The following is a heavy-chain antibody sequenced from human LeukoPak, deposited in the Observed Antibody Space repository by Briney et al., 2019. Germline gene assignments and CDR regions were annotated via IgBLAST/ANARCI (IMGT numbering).Heavy chain of an antibody. CDR3: ARASGNYYDSSGDYRTPPRFDY. D-gene: IGHD3-22*01. V-gene: IGHV1-69*05. Sequence: GASVKVSCKASGGTFSSYAISWVRQAPGQGLEWMGGIIPIFGTANYAQKFQGRVTITTDESTSTAYMELSSLRSEDTAVYYCARASGNYYDSSGDYRTPPRFDYWGQGTLVTVSS. CDR1: GGTFSSYA. J-gene: IGHJ4*02. CDR2: IIPIFGTA.